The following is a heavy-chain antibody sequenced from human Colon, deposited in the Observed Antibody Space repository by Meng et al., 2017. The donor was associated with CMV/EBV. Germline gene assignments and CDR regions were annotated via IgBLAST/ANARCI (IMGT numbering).Heavy chain of an antibody. CDR1: GYTFTDYY. CDR3: ERVGGWIGSSSIFGWFDP. D-gene: IGHD6-6*01. CDR2: INSNTGAT. Sequence: QVRWGEVGAEGKIPGASVKVSCKGSGYTFTDYYIHWVRQAPGQGLEWMGLINSNTGATKYAQKFQNRITMTRDTSINTVYMQLSGLRSDDTAVYYCERVGGWIGSSSIFGWFDPWGQGTLVTVSS. V-gene: IGHV1-2*02. J-gene: IGHJ5*02.